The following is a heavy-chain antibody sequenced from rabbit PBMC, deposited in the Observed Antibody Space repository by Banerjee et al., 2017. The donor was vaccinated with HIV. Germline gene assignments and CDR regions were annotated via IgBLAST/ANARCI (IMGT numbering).Heavy chain of an antibody. Sequence: QEQLVESGGGLVQPEGSLTLTCKASGFDFSSGYDMCWVRQAPGKGLEWIACIYTGDGNTYYASWAKGRFTISKTSSTVDLKMTSLTAADTATYFCARRDTNYDYGFGLWGQGTLVTDS. V-gene: IGHV1S45*01. CDR2: IYTGDGNT. CDR1: GFDFSSGYD. CDR3: ARRDTNYDYGFGL. J-gene: IGHJ4*01. D-gene: IGHD6-1*01.